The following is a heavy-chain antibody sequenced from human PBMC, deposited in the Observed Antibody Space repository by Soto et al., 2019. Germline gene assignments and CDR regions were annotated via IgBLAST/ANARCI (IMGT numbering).Heavy chain of an antibody. CDR3: ARPHYDILGRYFFDY. D-gene: IGHD3-9*01. J-gene: IGHJ4*02. CDR1: GGSISSSSYY. Sequence: PSETLSLTCTVSGGSISSSSYYWGWIRQPPGKGLEWIGSIYYSGSTYYNPSLKSRVTISVDTSKNQFSLKLSSVTAADTAVYYCARPHYDILGRYFFDYWGQGTLVTVSS. CDR2: IYYSGST. V-gene: IGHV4-39*01.